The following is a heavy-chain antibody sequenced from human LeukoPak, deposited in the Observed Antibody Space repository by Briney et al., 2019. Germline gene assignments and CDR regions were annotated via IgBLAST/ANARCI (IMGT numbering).Heavy chain of an antibody. CDR1: GGSINSYY. Sequence: SETLSLTCTISGGSINSYYWTWIRQSAGKGLEWIGRMYSSGSTNYNPSLKSRVSMSVDTSKNQFSVKLTSVTAADTAVYYCARGGKATVVTMWGQGILVTVSS. D-gene: IGHD4-23*01. CDR2: MYSSGST. J-gene: IGHJ4*02. V-gene: IGHV4-4*07. CDR3: ARGGKATVVTM.